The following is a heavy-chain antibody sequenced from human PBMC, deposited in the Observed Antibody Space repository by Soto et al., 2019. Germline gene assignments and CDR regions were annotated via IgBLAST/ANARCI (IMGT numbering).Heavy chain of an antibody. CDR2: INSNSGDT. J-gene: IGHJ6*02. CDR1: GYTFTSYY. CDR3: ARHASYRNYGDYSYYYSGMDV. V-gene: IGHV1-2*02. Sequence: ASVKVSCKASGYTFTSYYMQWVRQAPGQGLEWMGWINSNSGDTNYAQKFQGRVTMTRDTSISTVYMELSSLKASDTAMYYCARHASYRNYGDYSYYYSGMDVWGQGTTVTVSS. D-gene: IGHD4-17*01.